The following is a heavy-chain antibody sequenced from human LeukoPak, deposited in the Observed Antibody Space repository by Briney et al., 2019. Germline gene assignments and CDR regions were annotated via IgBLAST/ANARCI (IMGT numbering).Heavy chain of an antibody. V-gene: IGHV3-30*18. CDR1: GFTFSSYG. CDR3: AKPPYDDYSQGGDFDY. J-gene: IGHJ4*02. CDR2: ISYDGSNK. Sequence: GGSLRLSCAASGFTFSSYGMHWVRQAPGKGLEWVAVISYDGSNKYYADSVKGRFTISRDNSKNTLYLQMNSLRAEDTAVYYCAKPPYDDYSQGGDFDYWGQGTLVTVSS. D-gene: IGHD4-17*01.